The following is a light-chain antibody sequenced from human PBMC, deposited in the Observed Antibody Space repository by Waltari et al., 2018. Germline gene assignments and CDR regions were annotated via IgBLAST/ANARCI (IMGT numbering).Light chain of an antibody. J-gene: IGKJ2*01. V-gene: IGKV1-39*01. CDR3: QQSYTTPVT. CDR2: ATS. Sequence: DIQVTQSPSSLSASVGDRVTLTCRASQSISSYLNWYQQKPGKAPKLLIYATSRLQTGVPSRFSGSGSGTDFTLTISSLQPEDFATYYCQQSYTTPVTFGLGTRLEIK. CDR1: QSISSY.